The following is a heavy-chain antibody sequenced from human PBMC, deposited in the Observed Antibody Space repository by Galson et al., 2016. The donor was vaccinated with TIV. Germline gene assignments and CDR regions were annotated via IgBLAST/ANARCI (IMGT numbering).Heavy chain of an antibody. CDR2: TSYDESNK. J-gene: IGHJ4*02. V-gene: IGHV3-30-3*01. Sequence: SLRLSCAASGFILSTYAMHWVRQAPGKGLEWVAVTSYDESNKYYADSVKGRFTISRDNSKNTLYLQMNSLRAEDTAVYYCARDSGGYFMYYFDYWGQGTLVTVSS. CDR3: ARDSGGYFMYYFDY. CDR1: GFILSTYA. D-gene: IGHD3-10*01.